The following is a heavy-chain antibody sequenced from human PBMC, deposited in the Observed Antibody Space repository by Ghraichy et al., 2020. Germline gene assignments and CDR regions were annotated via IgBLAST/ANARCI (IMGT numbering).Heavy chain of an antibody. Sequence: SQTLSLTCDISGDSVASNSASWNWIRQSPSRGLEWLGRTYYRSKWYKEYAASVKSRIIVNPDKSKNQFSLQLTSMTPEDTSVYYCAREAGTTFNYWGQGTLVTVSS. CDR1: GDSVASNSAS. J-gene: IGHJ4*02. CDR2: TYYRSKWYK. V-gene: IGHV6-1*01. CDR3: AREAGTTFNY. D-gene: IGHD2/OR15-2a*01.